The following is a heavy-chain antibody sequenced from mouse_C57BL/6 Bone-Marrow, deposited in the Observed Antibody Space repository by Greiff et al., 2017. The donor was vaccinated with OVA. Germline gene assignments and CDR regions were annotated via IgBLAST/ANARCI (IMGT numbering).Heavy chain of an antibody. CDR3: ARHYYGSSYAMDY. CDR1: GFTFSDYY. D-gene: IGHD1-1*01. J-gene: IGHJ4*01. Sequence: EVMLVESGGGLVQPGGSLKLSCAASGFTFSDYYMYWVRQTPEKRLEWVAYISNGGGSTYYPDTVKGRFTISRDNAKNTLYLQMSHLKSEDTAMYYCARHYYGSSYAMDYWGQGTSVTVSS. CDR2: ISNGGGST. V-gene: IGHV5-12*01.